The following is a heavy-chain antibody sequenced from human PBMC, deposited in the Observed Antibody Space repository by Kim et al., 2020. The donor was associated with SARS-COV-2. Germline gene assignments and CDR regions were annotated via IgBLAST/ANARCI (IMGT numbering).Heavy chain of an antibody. CDR3: TTFPWIAVADADY. CDR1: GFTFSNAW. Sequence: GGSLRLSCAASGFTFSNAWMSWVRQAPGKGLEWVGRIKSKTDGGTTDYAAPVKGRFTISRDDSKNTLYLQMNSLKTEDTAVYYCTTFPWIAVADADYWGQGTLVTVSS. J-gene: IGHJ4*02. D-gene: IGHD6-19*01. V-gene: IGHV3-15*01. CDR2: IKSKTDGGTT.